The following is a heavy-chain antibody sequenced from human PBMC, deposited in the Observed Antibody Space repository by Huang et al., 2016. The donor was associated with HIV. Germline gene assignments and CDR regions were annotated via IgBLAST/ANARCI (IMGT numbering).Heavy chain of an antibody. V-gene: IGHV1-18*01. CDR2: ISAFNGDT. CDR1: GYSFTDYG. Sequence: QAQLMQSGPEVKKPGASVKVSCKTSGYSFTDYGITWVRQAPGQGPEWVGWISAFNGDTEKAQRLQGRVTLTTDTSTSMAYMELRSLRFDDTAVYFCARDPKYQRFGYYRQRRGIDVWGQGTMVSVSS. D-gene: IGHD3-22*01. J-gene: IGHJ3*01. CDR3: ARDPKYQRFGYYRQRRGIDV.